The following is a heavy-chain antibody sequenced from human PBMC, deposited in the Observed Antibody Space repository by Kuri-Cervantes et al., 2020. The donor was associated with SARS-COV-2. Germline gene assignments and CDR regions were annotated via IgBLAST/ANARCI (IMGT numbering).Heavy chain of an antibody. CDR1: GFTFSSYG. J-gene: IGHJ4*02. V-gene: IGHV3-30*03. Sequence: LSLTCAASGFTFSSYGMHWVRQAPGKGLEWVAVISYDGKKKRCMASGKGRFTISRDNSQNTLYLQIQSLRSEDTGMYYCATDRDGFPDFWGQGTLVTVSS. CDR2: ISYDGKKK. CDR3: ATDRDGFPDF. D-gene: IGHD3-10*01.